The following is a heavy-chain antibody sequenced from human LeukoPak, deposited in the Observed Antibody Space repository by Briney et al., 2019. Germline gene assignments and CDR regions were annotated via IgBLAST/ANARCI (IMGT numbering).Heavy chain of an antibody. D-gene: IGHD5-24*01. J-gene: IGHJ4*02. Sequence: PGGSLRLSCEASGFTFSSYSMNWVRQAPGKGLEWISYISTSTTTIYYANSVKGRFTISRDNSKNTLYLQMNSLRAEDTAVYYCAKDVERWLQSLDYWGQGTLVTVSS. V-gene: IGHV3-48*01. CDR3: AKDVERWLQSLDY. CDR2: ISTSTTTI. CDR1: GFTFSSYS.